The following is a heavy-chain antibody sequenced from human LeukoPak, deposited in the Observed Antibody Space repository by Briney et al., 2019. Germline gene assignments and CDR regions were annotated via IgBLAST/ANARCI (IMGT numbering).Heavy chain of an antibody. D-gene: IGHD1-1*01. CDR1: GFTFSSYS. Sequence: GGSLRLSCAASGFTFSSYSMNWVRQAPGKGLEWVSSISSSSSYIYYADSVKGRFTISRDNAKNSLYLQMNSLRAEDTAVYYCARHRYNWNDREAFDIWGQGTMVTVSS. CDR3: ARHRYNWNDREAFDI. CDR2: ISSSSSYI. J-gene: IGHJ3*02. V-gene: IGHV3-21*01.